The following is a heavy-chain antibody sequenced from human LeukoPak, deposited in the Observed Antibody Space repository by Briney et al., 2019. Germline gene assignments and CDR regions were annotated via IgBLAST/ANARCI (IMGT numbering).Heavy chain of an antibody. CDR2: MNPNSGNT. D-gene: IGHD6-19*01. J-gene: IGHJ6*02. V-gene: IGHV1-8*01. CDR1: GYTFTSYD. Sequence: ASVRVSCKASGYTFTSYDVNWVRQATGQGLEWMGLMNPNSGNTGYAQKFQGRVTMTRNTSISTAYMELSSLRSEGTAVYYCARGLWLDDSYYYSGMDVWGQGTTVTVSS. CDR3: ARGLWLDDSYYYSGMDV.